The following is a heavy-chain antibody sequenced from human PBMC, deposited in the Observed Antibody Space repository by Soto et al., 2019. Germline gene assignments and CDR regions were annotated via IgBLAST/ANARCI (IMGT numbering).Heavy chain of an antibody. CDR2: IYYSGST. CDR1: GGSISSSSYY. CDR3: ARIIAVAGLFDY. J-gene: IGHJ4*02. Sequence: SETLSLTCTVSGGSISSSSYYWGWIRQPPGKGLEWIGSIYYSGSTYYNPSLKSRVTISVDTSKNQFSLKLSSVTAADTAVYYCARIIAVAGLFDYWGQGTLVTVS. V-gene: IGHV4-39*01. D-gene: IGHD6-19*01.